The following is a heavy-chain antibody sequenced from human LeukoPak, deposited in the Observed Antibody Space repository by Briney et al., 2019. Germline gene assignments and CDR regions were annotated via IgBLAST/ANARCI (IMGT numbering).Heavy chain of an antibody. J-gene: IGHJ4*02. Sequence: ASVKVSCKASGYTFTSYDINWVRQATGQGLEWMGWMNPNSGNTGYAQKFQGRVTMTRNTSISTAYMELSSLRSEDTAVYYCARGGRPYSSSWYVDFDYWDQGTLVTVSS. V-gene: IGHV1-8*01. D-gene: IGHD6-13*01. CDR1: GYTFTSYD. CDR2: MNPNSGNT. CDR3: ARGGRPYSSSWYVDFDY.